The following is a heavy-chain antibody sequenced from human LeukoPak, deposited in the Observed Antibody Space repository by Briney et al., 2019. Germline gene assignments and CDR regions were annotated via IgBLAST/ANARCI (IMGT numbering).Heavy chain of an antibody. CDR2: ISGSGGST. CDR3: ARGYYANYFDY. Sequence: PGGSLRLSCAASGFTFSSYAMGWVRQAPGKGLEWVSAISGSGGSTYYADSVKGRFTISRDNSKNSLYLQMNSLRAEDTAVYYCARGYYANYFDYWGQGTLVTVSS. CDR1: GFTFSSYA. J-gene: IGHJ4*02. D-gene: IGHD1-26*01. V-gene: IGHV3-23*01.